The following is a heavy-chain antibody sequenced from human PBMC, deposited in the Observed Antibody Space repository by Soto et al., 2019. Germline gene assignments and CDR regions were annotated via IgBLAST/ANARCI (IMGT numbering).Heavy chain of an antibody. D-gene: IGHD3-3*01. CDR2: ISSSGSTI. V-gene: IGHV3-11*01. CDR1: GFTFSDYY. Sequence: KAGGSLRLSCAASGFTFSDYYMSWIRQAPGKGLEWVSYISSSGSTIYYADSVKGRFTISRDNAKNSLYLQMNSLRAEDTAVYYCARDKYDFWSGYITQYYYYGMDVWGQGTTVTVSS. CDR3: ARDKYDFWSGYITQYYYYGMDV. J-gene: IGHJ6*02.